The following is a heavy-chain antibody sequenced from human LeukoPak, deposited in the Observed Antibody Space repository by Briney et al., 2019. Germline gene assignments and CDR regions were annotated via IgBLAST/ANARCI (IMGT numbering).Heavy chain of an antibody. Sequence: GGSLRLSCAASGFTFSSYGMHWVRQAPGKGLEWVAFIRYDGSNKYYADSVKGRFTISRDNSKNTLYLQMNSLRAEDTAMYYCAKEGYSSSWYNDYWGQGTLVTVSS. J-gene: IGHJ4*02. D-gene: IGHD6-13*01. CDR2: IRYDGSNK. V-gene: IGHV3-30*02. CDR3: AKEGYSSSWYNDY. CDR1: GFTFSSYG.